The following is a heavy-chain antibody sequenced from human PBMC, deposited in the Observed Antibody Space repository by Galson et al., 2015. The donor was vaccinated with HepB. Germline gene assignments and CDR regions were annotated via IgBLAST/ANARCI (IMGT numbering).Heavy chain of an antibody. CDR3: ARGPQTWFDP. J-gene: IGHJ5*02. CDR2: VSNGGTTA. V-gene: IGHV3-11*01. Sequence: SLRLSCAASGFTFRDYYMSWIRQAPGKGLEWVSYVSNGGTTAHYAESVKGRFTISRDNAKNSLYLQMNSLRAEDAAVYYCARGPQTWFDPWGPGTLVTVSS. CDR1: GFTFRDYY.